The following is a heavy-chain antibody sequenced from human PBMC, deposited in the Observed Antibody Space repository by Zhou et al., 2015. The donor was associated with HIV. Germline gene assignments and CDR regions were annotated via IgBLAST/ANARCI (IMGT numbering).Heavy chain of an antibody. J-gene: IGHJ4*02. CDR2: VSPRTGNT. V-gene: IGHV1-2*06. D-gene: IGHD6-19*01. CDR1: GGTLSSSS. CDR3: ARGRNRSGTGWY. Sequence: QVQLVQSGAEVKKPGSSVKVSCEASGGTLSSSSVSWVRQAPGQGLEWVGRVSPRTGNTNSAPKFQGRVTMTKDTSISTVYMELSRLRSDDTAVYYCARGRNRSGTGWYWGRGTLVTVSS.